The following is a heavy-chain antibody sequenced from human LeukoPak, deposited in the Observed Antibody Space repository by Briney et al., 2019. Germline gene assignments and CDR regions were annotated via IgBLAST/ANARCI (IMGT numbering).Heavy chain of an antibody. J-gene: IGHJ4*02. D-gene: IGHD2-21*02. Sequence: PGGSLRLSCAASGFTFSHYGMHWVRQAPGKGLEWVAVLSYDGNKRFYADSVKGRFTISRDNSKNSLYLQMNSLRDEDTAVYYCARGHCGGDCFFPVDYWGQGTLVTVSS. CDR1: GFTFSHYG. V-gene: IGHV3-30*03. CDR3: ARGHCGGDCFFPVDY. CDR2: LSYDGNKR.